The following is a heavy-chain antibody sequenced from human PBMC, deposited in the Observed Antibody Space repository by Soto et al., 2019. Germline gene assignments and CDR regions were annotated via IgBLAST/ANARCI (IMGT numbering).Heavy chain of an antibody. Sequence: QVHLVQSGAAVRKPGASVKVSCKASGYTFSSYAMHWVRQAPGQRLEWMGWIIAGYGNTKSSQKFQDRVTISRDTSASTAYMELTSLRSEDTAVYYCARDTGDGTFDFWGQGTLVTVSS. CDR2: IIAGYGNT. CDR1: GYTFSSYA. D-gene: IGHD7-27*01. CDR3: ARDTGDGTFDF. J-gene: IGHJ4*02. V-gene: IGHV1-3*01.